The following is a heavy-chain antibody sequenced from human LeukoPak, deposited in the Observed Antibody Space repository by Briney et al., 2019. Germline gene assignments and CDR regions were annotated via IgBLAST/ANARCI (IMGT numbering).Heavy chain of an antibody. D-gene: IGHD6-19*01. J-gene: IGHJ4*02. CDR1: GYTFTGYY. CDR2: INPKSGGT. CDR3: TREYNSGWFFDY. V-gene: IGHV1-2*02. Sequence: ASVKVSCKASGYTFTGYYMHWVRQAPGQGLEWMVWINPKSGGTNYAQKFQGRVTMTRNTSITTAYMELSRLRSDDAAVYYCTREYNSGWFFDYWGQGTLVTVSS.